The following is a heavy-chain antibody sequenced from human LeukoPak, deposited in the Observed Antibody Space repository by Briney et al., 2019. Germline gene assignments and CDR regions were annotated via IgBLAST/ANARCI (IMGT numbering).Heavy chain of an antibody. CDR3: AKDPVWFGELLYYFDY. D-gene: IGHD3-10*01. CDR1: GFTFDDYA. J-gene: IGHJ4*02. CDR2: ISWNSGSI. Sequence: LTGGSLRLSCAASGFTFDDYAMHWVRQAPGKGLEWVSGISWNSGSIGYADSVKGRFTISRDNSKNTLYLQMNSLRAEDTAVYYCAKDPVWFGELLYYFDYWGQGTLVTVSS. V-gene: IGHV3-9*01.